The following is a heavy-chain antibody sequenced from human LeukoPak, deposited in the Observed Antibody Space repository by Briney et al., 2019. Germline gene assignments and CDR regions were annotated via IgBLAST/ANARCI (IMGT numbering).Heavy chain of an antibody. V-gene: IGHV4-39*01. Sequence: PSETLSLTCTVSGGSISSSSYYWGWIRQSPGKGLEWIGEINHSGSTNYNPSLKSRVTISVDTSKNQFSLKLSSVTAADTAVYYCARQETPVYYYGSGSYGYFDYWGQGTLVTVSS. D-gene: IGHD3-10*01. CDR1: GGSISSSSYY. J-gene: IGHJ4*02. CDR3: ARQETPVYYYGSGSYGYFDY. CDR2: INHSGST.